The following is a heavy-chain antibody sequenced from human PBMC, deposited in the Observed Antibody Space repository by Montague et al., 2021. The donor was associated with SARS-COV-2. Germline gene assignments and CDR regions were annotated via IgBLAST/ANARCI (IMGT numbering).Heavy chain of an antibody. Sequence: PALVKPTQTLTLTCTFSGFSLNTSGMCVSWIRQPPGKALEWLALIDWTHDQYYSRSLGTRLTISPGTSKSRVVLTLTNVDTVDTATYYCARNRLLVFDFWGQGTLVTVSS. CDR3: ARNRLLVFDF. CDR2: IDWTHDQ. D-gene: IGHD3-3*01. V-gene: IGHV2-70*01. J-gene: IGHJ4*02. CDR1: GFSLNTSGMC.